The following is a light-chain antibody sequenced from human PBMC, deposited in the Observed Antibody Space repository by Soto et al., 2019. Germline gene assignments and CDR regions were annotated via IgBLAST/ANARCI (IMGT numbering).Light chain of an antibody. V-gene: IGLV1-44*01. CDR3: VTWDDSLNGPV. CDR1: SSNVGSNT. Sequence: QSALTQPPSASGTPGQRVTISCSSSSSNVGSNTLNWYQRVPGTAPKLLIYNNNQRPSGVPDRFSGSKSGTSASLAISGLRSEDEAVYYCVTWDDSLNGPVFGGGTKLTVL. J-gene: IGLJ2*01. CDR2: NNN.